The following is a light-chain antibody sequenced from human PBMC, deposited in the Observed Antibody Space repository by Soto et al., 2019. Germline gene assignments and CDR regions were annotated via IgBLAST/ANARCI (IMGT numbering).Light chain of an antibody. J-gene: IGKJ5*01. CDR1: QGINSY. CDR3: QQLDSYST. CDR2: AAS. V-gene: IGKV1-9*01. Sequence: DIQLTQSPSFLSASVGDRVTLTCRASQGINSYLAWYQQKPGKAPKLLIYAASTLQSGVPSRFRGSGSGTEFTLTISRLQPEDFATYYCQQLDSYSTFGPGTRLEIK.